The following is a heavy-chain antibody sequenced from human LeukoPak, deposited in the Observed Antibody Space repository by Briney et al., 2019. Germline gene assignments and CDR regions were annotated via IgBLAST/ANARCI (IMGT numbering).Heavy chain of an antibody. V-gene: IGHV3-74*01. Sequence: SGGSLRLSCAVSGFTFSSHWMHWVRQAPGKGLVWVSRINSDETSTTYADSVKGRFTISRDNAKNTLYLQMNNLRAEDTAVYYCATGYGSAYYFDYWGQGTLVTVSS. D-gene: IGHD3-10*01. CDR1: GFTFSSHW. J-gene: IGHJ4*02. CDR3: ATGYGSAYYFDY. CDR2: INSDETST.